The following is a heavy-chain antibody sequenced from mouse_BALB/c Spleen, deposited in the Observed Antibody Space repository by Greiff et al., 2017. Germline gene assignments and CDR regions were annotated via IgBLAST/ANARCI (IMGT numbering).Heavy chain of an antibody. V-gene: IGHV1-69*02. D-gene: IGHD5-1*01. CDR3: TYYFDV. Sequence: QVQLQQPGAELVRPGASVKLSCKASGYTFTSYWINWVKQRPGQGLEWIGNIYPSDSYTNYNQKFKDKATLTVDKSSSTAYMQLSSPTSEDSAVYYCTYYFDVWGAGTTVTVSS. CDR2: IYPSDSYT. J-gene: IGHJ1*01. CDR1: GYTFTSYW.